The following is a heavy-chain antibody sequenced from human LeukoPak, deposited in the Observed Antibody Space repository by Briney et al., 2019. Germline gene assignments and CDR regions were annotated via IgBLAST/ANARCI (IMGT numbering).Heavy chain of an antibody. CDR3: ASLSLGPEDGMDV. D-gene: IGHD1-14*01. V-gene: IGHV5-51*01. CDR2: IYPGDSDT. Sequence: GESLKISCEASGYTFSNYWIGWVRQVPGQGLEWMGIIYPGDSDTRYSPSFQGQVTISADKSISTAYLQWSSLKASDTAMYYCASLSLGPEDGMDVWGQGTTVTVSS. J-gene: IGHJ6*02. CDR1: GYTFSNYW.